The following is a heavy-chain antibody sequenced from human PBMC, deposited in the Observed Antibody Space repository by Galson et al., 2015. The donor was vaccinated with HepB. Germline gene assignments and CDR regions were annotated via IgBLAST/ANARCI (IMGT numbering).Heavy chain of an antibody. CDR2: IKVDGSEK. D-gene: IGHD2-15*01. CDR3: ARVLTDCGGGRCYGYYFDY. Sequence: SLRLSCAASGFTFSSYWMRWVRQAPGKGLEWVASIKVDGSEKYYVDSVKGRFTISRDNAKNSLYLQMNSLRDEDTAVYYCARVLTDCGGGRCYGYYFDYWGQGTLVTVSS. CDR1: GFTFSSYW. J-gene: IGHJ4*02. V-gene: IGHV3-7*01.